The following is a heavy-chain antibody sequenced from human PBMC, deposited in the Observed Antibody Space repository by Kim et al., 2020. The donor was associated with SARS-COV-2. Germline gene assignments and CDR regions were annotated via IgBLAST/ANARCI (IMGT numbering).Heavy chain of an antibody. V-gene: IGHV4-34*01. CDR2: INHSGST. J-gene: IGHJ4*02. CDR1: GGSFSGYY. CDR3: ARGKRGITMVRGDRFGGY. Sequence: SETLSLTCAVYGGSFSGYYWSWIRQPPGKGLEWIGEINHSGSTNYNPSLKSRVTISVDTSKNQFSLKLSSVTAADTAVYYCARGKRGITMVRGDRFGGYWGQGTLVTVSS. D-gene: IGHD3-10*01.